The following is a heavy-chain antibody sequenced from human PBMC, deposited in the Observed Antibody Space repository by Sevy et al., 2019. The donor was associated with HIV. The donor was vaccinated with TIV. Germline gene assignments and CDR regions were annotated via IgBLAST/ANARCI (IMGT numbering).Heavy chain of an antibody. CDR2: ISGSGGGP. V-gene: IGHV3-23*01. CDR3: AKDRVAVVGDAFDS. CDR1: GFPFSSYA. D-gene: IGHD2-2*01. J-gene: IGHJ3*02. Sequence: GGSLRLSCAASGFPFSSYAMNWVRQAPGKGLEWVSAISGSGGGPYYADSVKGRFTISRDNSKNTLYLQMNSLRSEVTAIYYCAKDRVAVVGDAFDSWGQGTMVTVSS.